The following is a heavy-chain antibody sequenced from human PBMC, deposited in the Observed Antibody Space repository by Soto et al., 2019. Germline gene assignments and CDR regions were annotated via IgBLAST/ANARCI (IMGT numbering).Heavy chain of an antibody. D-gene: IGHD3-10*01. CDR2: MNHNSGNT. CDR1: GYTFTSYD. Sequence: QVQLVQSGAEVKKPEASVKVSCKASGYTFTSYDINWVRLAPGQGLEWLGWMNHNSGNTGYAQKFQGRVTMTRNTAKSTAYMELSSPRSEDTAVYYGARGMRRSNWFDPWGQGTLVTVSS. J-gene: IGHJ5*02. V-gene: IGHV1-8*01. CDR3: ARGMRRSNWFDP.